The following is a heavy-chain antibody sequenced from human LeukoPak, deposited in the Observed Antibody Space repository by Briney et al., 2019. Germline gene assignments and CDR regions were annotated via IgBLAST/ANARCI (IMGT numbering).Heavy chain of an antibody. D-gene: IGHD5-12*01. CDR1: GFTFSNYW. J-gene: IGHJ5*02. Sequence: GGSLRLSCAASGFTFSNYWMAWVRQAPGKGLEWVANVEKDGSGKNYVDSVKGRFIISRDNAKNSLYLQMNSLRVEDTAVYYCARLRRQTGYDYWFDPWGQGTLVTVSS. V-gene: IGHV3-7*03. CDR2: VEKDGSGK. CDR3: ARLRRQTGYDYWFDP.